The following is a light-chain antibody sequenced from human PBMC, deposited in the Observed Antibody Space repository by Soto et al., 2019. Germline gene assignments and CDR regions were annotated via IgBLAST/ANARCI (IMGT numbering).Light chain of an antibody. V-gene: IGLV3-21*02. Sequence: SYELTQPPSVSVAPGQTARIPCGGNSIGIKSVHWYQQKPGQAPVLVVFDDTDRPSGIPERISGSKSGNTATLTIGSVEAGDEADYYCQLWDSVSDHGVFGGGTKLTVL. CDR2: DDT. CDR1: SIGIKS. CDR3: QLWDSVSDHGV. J-gene: IGLJ3*02.